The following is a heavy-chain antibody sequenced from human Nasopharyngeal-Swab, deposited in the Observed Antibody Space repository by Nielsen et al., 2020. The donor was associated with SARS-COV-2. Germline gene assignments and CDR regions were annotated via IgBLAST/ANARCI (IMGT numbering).Heavy chain of an antibody. Sequence: GESLKISCSASGFTFSSYAMHWVRQAPGKGLEYVSAISSNGGSTYYADSVKGRFTISRDNAKNTLYLQMSSLRAEDTAVYYCGAYYYGSVTDFDYWGQGTLVTVSS. D-gene: IGHD3-10*01. CDR3: GAYYYGSVTDFDY. V-gene: IGHV3-64D*06. J-gene: IGHJ4*02. CDR2: ISSNGGST. CDR1: GFTFSSYA.